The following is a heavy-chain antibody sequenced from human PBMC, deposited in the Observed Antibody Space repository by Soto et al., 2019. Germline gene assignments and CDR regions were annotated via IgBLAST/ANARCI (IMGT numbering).Heavy chain of an antibody. CDR1: GGSINTFY. Sequence: SETLSLTCTVSGGSINTFYWSWVRQPAGKGLEWIGRIFSSGSTSFNPSLESRVAMSVDTSKNHFSLNLSSVTAADMAVYYCAREGSYSAYNFAHGIQLWSFDFWGQGALVTSPQ. CDR3: AREGSYSAYNFAHGIQLWSFDF. D-gene: IGHD5-12*01. CDR2: IFSSGST. V-gene: IGHV4-4*07. J-gene: IGHJ4*02.